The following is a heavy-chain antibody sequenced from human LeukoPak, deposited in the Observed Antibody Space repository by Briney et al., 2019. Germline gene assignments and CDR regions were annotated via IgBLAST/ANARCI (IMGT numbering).Heavy chain of an antibody. Sequence: PSETLSLTCSVAGDSIRNNFWSWIRQPAGKELEWIGRVYNGGSTNYNPALKSRVTMSVNTSKNQFSLSLRSVTAADTAVYYCARLVNRKLFDYWGQGALVTVSS. CDR2: VYNGGST. V-gene: IGHV4-4*07. CDR1: GDSIRNNF. CDR3: ARLVNRKLFDY. D-gene: IGHD1-26*01. J-gene: IGHJ4*02.